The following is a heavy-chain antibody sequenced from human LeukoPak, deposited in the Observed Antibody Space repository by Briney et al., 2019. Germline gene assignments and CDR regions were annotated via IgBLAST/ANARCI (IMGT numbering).Heavy chain of an antibody. CDR1: GGTFSSYA. D-gene: IGHD2-2*01. Sequence: SVKVSCKASGGTFSSYAISWVRQGPGQGLEWMGRIIPILGIANYAQKFQGRVTITADKSTSTAYMELSSLRSEDTAVYYCARSIVVVPAAMPQDYYYGMDVWGQGTTVTVSS. V-gene: IGHV1-69*04. J-gene: IGHJ6*02. CDR3: ARSIVVVPAAMPQDYYYGMDV. CDR2: IIPILGIA.